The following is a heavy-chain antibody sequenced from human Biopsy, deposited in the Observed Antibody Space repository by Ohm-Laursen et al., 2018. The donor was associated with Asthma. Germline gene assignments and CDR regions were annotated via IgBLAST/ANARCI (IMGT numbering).Heavy chain of an antibody. CDR1: GGTFSSNS. J-gene: IGHJ4*02. CDR2: IIPIFGPT. Sequence: SSVKVSCKASGGTFSSNSINWVRQAPGQGLEWMGRIIPIFGPTNYAQKFQGRVTITADKSTSTTYMELSRLRSEDTAVYYCARSYDTDSYPVLVLDYWGQGTLVTVSS. CDR3: ARSYDTDSYPVLVLDY. V-gene: IGHV1-69*06. D-gene: IGHD3-22*01.